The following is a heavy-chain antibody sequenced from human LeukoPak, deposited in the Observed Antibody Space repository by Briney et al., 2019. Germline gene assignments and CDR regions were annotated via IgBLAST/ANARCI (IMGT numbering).Heavy chain of an antibody. CDR3: ARNNYYDSSGQFDY. CDR1: GGSISSYY. CDR2: IYHSGST. D-gene: IGHD3-22*01. J-gene: IGHJ4*02. V-gene: IGHV4-59*12. Sequence: SETLSLTCTVSGGSISSYYWSWIRQPPGKGLEWIGEIYHSGSTNYNPSLKSRVTISVDKSKEQFSLNLSSVTAADTAVYCCARNNYYDSSGQFDYWGQGTLVTVSS.